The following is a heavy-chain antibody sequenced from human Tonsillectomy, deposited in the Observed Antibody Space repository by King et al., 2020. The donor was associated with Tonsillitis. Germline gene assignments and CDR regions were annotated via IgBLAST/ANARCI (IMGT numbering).Heavy chain of an antibody. J-gene: IGHJ5*02. V-gene: IGHV3-23*04. D-gene: IGHD4-17*01. Sequence: VQLVESGGGLVQPGGSLRLSCAASGFTFSDYAMSWVRQVPGKGLEWVSAVSSSGGSPYYADSVKGRFTISRDNSKNTLYLQMNSLRAEDMAVYYCAKDKRGYGDNNWFDPWGQGTLVIVSS. CDR2: VSSSGGSP. CDR3: AKDKRGYGDNNWFDP. CDR1: GFTFSDYA.